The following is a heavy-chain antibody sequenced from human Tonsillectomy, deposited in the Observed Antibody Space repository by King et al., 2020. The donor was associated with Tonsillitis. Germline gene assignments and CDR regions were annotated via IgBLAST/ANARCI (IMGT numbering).Heavy chain of an antibody. D-gene: IGHD3-16*01. CDR2: LYNVGAT. CDR1: GFIASSNY. V-gene: IGHV3-53*01. CDR3: ARGRFGSPLV. Sequence: VQLVESGGDLVQPGGSLRLSCAASGFIASSNYMSWVRQAPGKGLEWVSLLYNVGATHYADSVKGRFTISGDISKNAVFLQMTGLRSEDTAVYYCARGRFGSPLVWGQGTVVAVSS. J-gene: IGHJ3*01.